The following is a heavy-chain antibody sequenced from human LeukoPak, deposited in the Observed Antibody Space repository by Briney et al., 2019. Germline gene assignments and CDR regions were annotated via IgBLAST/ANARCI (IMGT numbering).Heavy chain of an antibody. CDR2: ISSSSSTI. V-gene: IGHV3-48*04. J-gene: IGHJ6*02. CDR3: ARVGGGYVDYYGMDV. CDR1: GFTFSSFS. D-gene: IGHD5-12*01. Sequence: GGSLSLSCAVSGFTFSSFSMMCARPPPGRGREWVSYISSSSSTIYCADSVKGRFTISRDNAKNSLYLQMNSLRAEDTAVYYCARVGGGYVDYYGMDVWGQGTTVTVSS.